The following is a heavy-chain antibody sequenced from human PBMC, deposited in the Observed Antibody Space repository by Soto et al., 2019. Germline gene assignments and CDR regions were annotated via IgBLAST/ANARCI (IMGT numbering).Heavy chain of an antibody. D-gene: IGHD2-15*01. V-gene: IGHV3-66*01. CDR2: ISNRGDT. CDR3: AREPRYCRGGSCSITGDAFDI. J-gene: IGHJ3*02. CDR1: GFIVSDTY. Sequence: EVQMVECGGGLVQPGGSLRLSCTASGFIVSDTYMNWVSQAPGKGMEWVSVISNRGDTHYADSVRGRFSLSRDIADNILHLQMNNLRVDDTALYYCAREPRYCRGGSCSITGDAFDIWGQGTMVSVSS.